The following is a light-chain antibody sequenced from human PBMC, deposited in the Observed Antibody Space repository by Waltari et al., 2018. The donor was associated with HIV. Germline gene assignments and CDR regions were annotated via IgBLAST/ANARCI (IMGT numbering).Light chain of an antibody. Sequence: AIQLTQSPSTLSASVGDRVIITCRASQGISTALAWYQQKPGKAPKLLIYDASSLESGVPSRISGSGSGTDFTLTISSLQPEDFATYYCQQFNSYPYTFGQGTKLEIK. CDR3: QQFNSYPYT. CDR1: QGISTA. J-gene: IGKJ2*01. CDR2: DAS. V-gene: IGKV1-13*02.